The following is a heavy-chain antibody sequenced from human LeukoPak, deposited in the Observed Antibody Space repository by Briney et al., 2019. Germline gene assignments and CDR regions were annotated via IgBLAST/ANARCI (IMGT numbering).Heavy chain of an antibody. D-gene: IGHD4-11*01. CDR1: GGSISSRSYY. CDR3: ARDEHGTVNWFDP. CDR2: IYYSGST. Sequence: SSETLSLTCTVSGGSISSRSYYWGWIRQPPGKGLEWIGTIYYSGSTYYNPSLKSRVTISVDTSKNQFSLKLSSVTAADTAVYYCARDEHGTVNWFDPWGQGTLVSVSS. V-gene: IGHV4-39*07. J-gene: IGHJ5*02.